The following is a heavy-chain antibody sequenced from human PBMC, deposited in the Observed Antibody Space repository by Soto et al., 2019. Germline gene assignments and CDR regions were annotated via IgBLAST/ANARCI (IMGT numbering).Heavy chain of an antibody. D-gene: IGHD3-9*01. Sequence: GGSLRLSCAASGFTFSSYTLNWVRQAPGKGLEWVSSISSSSTYIYYADSVKGRFTISRDNAKNSLYLQMNSLRAEDTAVYYCARGSSYDILSGYPADYWGQGTLVTAPQ. V-gene: IGHV3-21*01. CDR1: GFTFSSYT. J-gene: IGHJ4*02. CDR3: ARGSSYDILSGYPADY. CDR2: ISSSSTYI.